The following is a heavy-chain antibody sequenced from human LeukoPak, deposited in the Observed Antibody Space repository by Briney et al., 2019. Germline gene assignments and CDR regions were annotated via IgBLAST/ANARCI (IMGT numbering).Heavy chain of an antibody. D-gene: IGHD5-12*01. CDR3: ARDNSVGDSAWWFDP. Sequence: ASVKVSCKASGYTFTSYDINWVRQATGHGLEWMGWMNPNSGNTGYAQKFQGRVTMTRNTSISTAYMELSSLRSEDTAVYYCARDNSVGDSAWWFDPWGQGTLVTVSS. V-gene: IGHV1-8*01. J-gene: IGHJ5*02. CDR1: GYTFTSYD. CDR2: MNPNSGNT.